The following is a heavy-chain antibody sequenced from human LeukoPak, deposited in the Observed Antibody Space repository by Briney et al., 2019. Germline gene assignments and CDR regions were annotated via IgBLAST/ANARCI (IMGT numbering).Heavy chain of an antibody. CDR3: ARDNGALWSGYSHFDY. V-gene: IGHV3-11*01. CDR1: GFTFSDYY. Sequence: GWSLRLYCAASGFTFSDYYMSWIRQAPGKGLEWVSYISSSGSTIYYADSVKGRFTISRDNAKNSLYLQMNSLRAEDTAVYYCARDNGALWSGYSHFDYWGQGTLVTVSS. J-gene: IGHJ4*02. CDR2: ISSSGSTI. D-gene: IGHD3-3*01.